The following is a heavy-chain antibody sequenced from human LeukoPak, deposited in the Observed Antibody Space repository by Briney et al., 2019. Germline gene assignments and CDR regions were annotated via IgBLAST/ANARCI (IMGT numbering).Heavy chain of an antibody. CDR3: ATCIAVADCLLDY. V-gene: IGHV3-7*01. CDR1: GFTFSSYW. CDR2: IKQDGSEK. Sequence: GGSLRLSCAASGFTFSSYWMSWVSQAPGKGLEWVANIKQDGSEKYYVDSVEGRFTISRDNAKNSLYLQMNSLRAEDTAVYYCATCIAVADCLLDYWGQGTLVTVSS. D-gene: IGHD6-19*01. J-gene: IGHJ4*02.